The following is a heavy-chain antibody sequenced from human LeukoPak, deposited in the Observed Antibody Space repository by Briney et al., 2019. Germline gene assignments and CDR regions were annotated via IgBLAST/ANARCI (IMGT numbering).Heavy chain of an antibody. V-gene: IGHV4-39*01. CDR2: IYDSGST. CDR3: ARHYGP. Sequence: PSETLSLTCTVSGVSISRDIKWWTWVRQPPGKGLEWIGSIYDSGSTYYNPSLKSRVTISVDTSKNQFSLKLNSVTAADTAVYYCARHYGPWGQGTLVTVSS. J-gene: IGHJ5*02. CDR1: GVSISRDIKW. D-gene: IGHD3-10*01.